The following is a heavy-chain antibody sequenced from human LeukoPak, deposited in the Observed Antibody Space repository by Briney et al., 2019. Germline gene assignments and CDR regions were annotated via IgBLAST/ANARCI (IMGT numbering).Heavy chain of an antibody. D-gene: IGHD6-13*01. V-gene: IGHV3-48*01. CDR1: GFTFSSYS. Sequence: GGSLRLSCAASGFTFSSYSMNWVRQAPGKGLEWVSYISSSSSTIYYADSVKGRFTISRDNAKNSLYLQMNSLRAEDTAVYYCAKDRVTAAGYYFDYWGQGTLVTVSS. CDR3: AKDRVTAAGYYFDY. J-gene: IGHJ4*02. CDR2: ISSSSSTI.